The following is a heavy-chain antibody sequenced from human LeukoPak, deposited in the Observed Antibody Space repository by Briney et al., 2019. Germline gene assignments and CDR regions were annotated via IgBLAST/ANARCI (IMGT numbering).Heavy chain of an antibody. J-gene: IGHJ4*02. Sequence: SETLSLTCTVSGGSISSGHYYWSWVRQPPGKGLEWIGYIYYSGNTYYNPSLKSRVTISVDTSKNQFSLKLSSVTAADTAVYYCARAFTVTTPPDYWGQGTLVTVSS. V-gene: IGHV4-30-4*01. CDR3: ARAFTVTTPPDY. CDR2: IYYSGNT. CDR1: GGSISSGHYY. D-gene: IGHD4-17*01.